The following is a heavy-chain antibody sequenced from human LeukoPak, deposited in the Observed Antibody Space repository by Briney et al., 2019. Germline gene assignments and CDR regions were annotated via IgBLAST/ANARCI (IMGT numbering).Heavy chain of an antibody. J-gene: IGHJ4*02. Sequence: GSLRLSCAASGFTFSNYWMHWVRQAPGKGLVWVSRINSDGSSTSYADSVKGRFTISRDNAKNTLYLQMNSLRAEDTAVYYCARDRDSSGYPYFDYWGQGTLVTVSS. V-gene: IGHV3-74*01. CDR2: INSDGSST. D-gene: IGHD3-22*01. CDR1: GFTFSNYW. CDR3: ARDRDSSGYPYFDY.